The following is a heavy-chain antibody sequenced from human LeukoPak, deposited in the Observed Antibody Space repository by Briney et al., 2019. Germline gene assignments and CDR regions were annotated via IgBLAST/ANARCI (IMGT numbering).Heavy chain of an antibody. J-gene: IGHJ3*02. CDR3: AGSYSSGWNDAFDI. Sequence: PSETLSLTCTVSGGSISSYYWSWIRQPAGKGLEWIGRIYTSGSTNYNPSLKSRVTMSVDTSKNQFSLKLSSVTAADTAVYYCAGSYSSGWNDAFDIWDQETMVTVSS. CDR1: GGSISSYY. V-gene: IGHV4-4*07. CDR2: IYTSGST. D-gene: IGHD6-19*01.